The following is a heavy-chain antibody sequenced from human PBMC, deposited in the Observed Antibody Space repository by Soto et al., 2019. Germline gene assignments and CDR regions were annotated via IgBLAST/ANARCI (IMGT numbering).Heavy chain of an antibody. V-gene: IGHV4-61*01. CDR1: GVSVSSGSYY. CDR2: IYSTGST. J-gene: IGHJ6*02. D-gene: IGHD4-17*01. CDR3: ARDLTATYGAYGMDV. Sequence: SETLSLTCSVSGVSVSSGSYYWSWIRQPPGKGLEWIGCIYSTGSTKHNPSLKSRAIISVDTSKNQFSLKLTSVTAADTAVYYCARDLTATYGAYGMDVWGQGTKVTVSS.